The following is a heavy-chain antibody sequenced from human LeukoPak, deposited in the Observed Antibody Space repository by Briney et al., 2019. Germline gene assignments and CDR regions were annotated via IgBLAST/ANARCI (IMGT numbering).Heavy chain of an antibody. Sequence: GGSLRLSCAASGFTLSSNYMSWVRQAPGKGLEWVSVIYSGGSTYYADSVQGRFTISRDNSKNTLYLQMNSLRAEDTAVYYCASGLRDGYNPFDYWGQGTLVTVSS. CDR1: GFTLSSNY. CDR3: ASGLRDGYNPFDY. CDR2: IYSGGST. J-gene: IGHJ4*02. D-gene: IGHD5-24*01. V-gene: IGHV3-53*01.